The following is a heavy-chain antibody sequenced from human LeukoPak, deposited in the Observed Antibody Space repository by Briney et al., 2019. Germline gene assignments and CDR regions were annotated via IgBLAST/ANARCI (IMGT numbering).Heavy chain of an antibody. V-gene: IGHV4-30-4*01. Sequence: TSETLSLTCTVSGGSISSGDYYWSWIRQPPGKGLEWIGYIYYSGSTYYNPSLKSRVTISVDTSKNQFSLKLSSVTAADTAVYYCASRTISGVVPYRDYWGQGTLVTVSS. D-gene: IGHD3-3*01. CDR1: GGSISSGDYY. CDR3: ASRTISGVVPYRDY. J-gene: IGHJ4*02. CDR2: IYYSGST.